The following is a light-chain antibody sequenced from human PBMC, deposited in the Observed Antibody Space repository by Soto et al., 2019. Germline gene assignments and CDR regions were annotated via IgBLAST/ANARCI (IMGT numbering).Light chain of an antibody. V-gene: IGLV2-14*01. CDR2: EVS. Sequence: QSVLTQPASVSGSPGQSITVSCTGTSSDVGAYNYVSWYQQHPGKAPKLIIYEVSYRPSGVSGRFSASKSGNTASLTISGLQAEDKADYYCSSYTTTTTRFLFGGGTKLTVL. J-gene: IGLJ3*02. CDR3: SSYTTTTTRFL. CDR1: SSDVGAYNY.